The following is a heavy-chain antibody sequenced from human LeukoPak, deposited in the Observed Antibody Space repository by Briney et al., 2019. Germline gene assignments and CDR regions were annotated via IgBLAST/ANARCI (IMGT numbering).Heavy chain of an antibody. CDR1: GFTLSSYA. V-gene: IGHV3-30-3*01. D-gene: IGHD6-13*01. CDR2: ISYDGSNK. J-gene: IGHJ4*02. Sequence: PGRSLRLSCAASGFTLSSYAMHWVRQAPGKGLEWVAVISYDGSNKYYADSVKGRFTISRDNSKNTLYLQMNSLRAEDTAVYYCARDSAAGGISGWDYWGQGTLVTVSS. CDR3: ARDSAAGGISGWDY.